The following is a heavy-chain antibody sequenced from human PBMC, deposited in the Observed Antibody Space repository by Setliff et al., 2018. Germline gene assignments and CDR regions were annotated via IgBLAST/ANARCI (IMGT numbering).Heavy chain of an antibody. CDR3: AASRAYTGAVEEWFLTKTFDF. Sequence: SETLSLTCTVSGDSISNYYWNWIRQPAGKGLEWIGRIYVTESTKYNPSLKSRVTLSIDASKNQFSLKLSSVTAADAALYYCAASRAYTGAVEEWFLTKTFDFWGQGSPVTVSS. V-gene: IGHV4-4*07. D-gene: IGHD3-10*01. J-gene: IGHJ4*02. CDR1: GDSISNYY. CDR2: IYVTEST.